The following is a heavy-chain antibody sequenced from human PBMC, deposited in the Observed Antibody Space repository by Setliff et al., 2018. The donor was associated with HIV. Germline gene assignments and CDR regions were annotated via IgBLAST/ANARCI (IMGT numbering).Heavy chain of an antibody. D-gene: IGHD3-10*01. V-gene: IGHV1-8*01. CDR3: ATDRTQTGISLVRGRLTDPARYPLDY. CDR1: GYTFTNYD. CDR2: MSPKSGYT. J-gene: IGHJ4*02. Sequence: ASVKVSCKASGYTFTNYDINWVRQAPGHGLEWVGWMSPKSGYTDYAQKFQGRVTMTKDTSTGTAYMELSSLRSDDTAVYYCATDRTQTGISLVRGRLTDPARYPLDYWGQGTLVTVSS.